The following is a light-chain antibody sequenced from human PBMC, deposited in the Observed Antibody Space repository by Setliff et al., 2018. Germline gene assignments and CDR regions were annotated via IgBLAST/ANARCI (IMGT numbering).Light chain of an antibody. CDR2: DVS. CDR1: SSDVGGYNY. CDR3: SSYISSSTFV. Sequence: QSVLTQPASVSGSPGQSITISCTGTSSDVGGYNYVSWYQQHPGKAPKLMIYDVSKRPSGVSNRFSGSKSGNTASLTISGLQAEDEADYYCSSYISSSTFVFGTGTKATVL. J-gene: IGLJ1*01. V-gene: IGLV2-14*01.